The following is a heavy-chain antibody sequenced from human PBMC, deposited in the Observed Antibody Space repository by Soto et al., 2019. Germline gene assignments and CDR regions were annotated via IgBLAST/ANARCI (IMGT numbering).Heavy chain of an antibody. J-gene: IGHJ5*02. D-gene: IGHD2-2*01. CDR1: GFTFSSYA. V-gene: IGHV3-23*01. CDR3: AQDRMDPRAECSRTSCLGWFGP. Sequence: GGSLRLSCAASGFTFSSYAMSWVRQAPGKGLEWVFAISGSGDSTYYADSVKGRFTISRDNSKNTLHLQMNSLRVEDTAVYYCAQDRMDPRAECSRTSCLGWFGPWGQGTLVTVSS. CDR2: ISGSGDST.